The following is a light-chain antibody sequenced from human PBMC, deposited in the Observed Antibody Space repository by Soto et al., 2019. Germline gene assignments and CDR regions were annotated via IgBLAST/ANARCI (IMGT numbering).Light chain of an antibody. CDR2: KAS. CDR1: QSISTY. V-gene: IGKV1-5*03. Sequence: DIQMTQSPSPLSASVGDRVTITCRASQSISTYLAWYQQKPGNAPKLLIYKASNLQSGVPSRFSGSGSGTEFTLTISSLQPDDFATYYCQQYNSYSPYTFGQGTNLEIK. CDR3: QQYNSYSPYT. J-gene: IGKJ2*01.